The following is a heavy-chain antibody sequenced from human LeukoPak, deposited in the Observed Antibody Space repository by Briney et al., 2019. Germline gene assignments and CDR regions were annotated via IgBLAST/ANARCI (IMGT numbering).Heavy chain of an antibody. D-gene: IGHD4-17*01. CDR3: ATQIQYGDYDY. V-gene: IGHV3-33*01. Sequence: PGRSLRLSCAASGFTCSSYGMHWVRQAPGKGLEWVAVIWYDGSNKYYADSVKGRFTISRDNSKNTLYLQMNSLRAEDTAVYYCATQIQYGDYDYWGQGTLVTVSS. CDR1: GFTCSSYG. CDR2: IWYDGSNK. J-gene: IGHJ4*02.